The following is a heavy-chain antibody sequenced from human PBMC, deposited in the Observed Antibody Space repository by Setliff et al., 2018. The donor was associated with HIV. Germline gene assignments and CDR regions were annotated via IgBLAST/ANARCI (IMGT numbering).Heavy chain of an antibody. CDR1: GGSFSEYY. D-gene: IGHD3-10*01. J-gene: IGHJ6*03. Sequence: PSETLSLTCAVYGGSFSEYYWSWIRQPPGKGLEWIGSINYRGNTYYNPSLKSRAAISVDTSKNQISLKLSSVTAADTAVYYCASLDGSESPYIYYYYMDVWGKGTAVTVSS. CDR3: ASLDGSESPYIYYYYMDV. CDR2: INYRGNT. V-gene: IGHV4-34*01.